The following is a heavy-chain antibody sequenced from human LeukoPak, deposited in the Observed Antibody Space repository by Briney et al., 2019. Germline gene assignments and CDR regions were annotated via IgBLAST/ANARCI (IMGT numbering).Heavy chain of an antibody. J-gene: IGHJ6*03. D-gene: IGHD3-16*02. V-gene: IGHV4-59*08. CDR1: GGSIGTYY. CDR3: ARHIGGGIQDMDV. Sequence: SETLSLTCTVSGGSIGTYYWSWIRQSPGKGLEWIGYIYVTGTRYNPYLQSRVTISVDRSRNQFFLKMSSVTAADTAVYYCARHIGGGIQDMDVWGKGTQVIVSS. CDR2: IYVTGT.